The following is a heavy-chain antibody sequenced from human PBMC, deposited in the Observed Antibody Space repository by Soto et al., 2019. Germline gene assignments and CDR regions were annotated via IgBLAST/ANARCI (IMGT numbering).Heavy chain of an antibody. CDR1: GFTVSSNY. Sequence: PGGSLRLSCAASGFTVSSNYMSWVRQAPGKGLEWVSAISGSGGSTYYADSVKGRFTISRDNSKNTLYLQMNSLRAEDTAVYYCAKVGPGEYCSSTSCPAHYWGQGTLVTVSS. CDR3: AKVGPGEYCSSTSCPAHY. CDR2: ISGSGGST. V-gene: IGHV3-23*01. J-gene: IGHJ4*02. D-gene: IGHD2-2*01.